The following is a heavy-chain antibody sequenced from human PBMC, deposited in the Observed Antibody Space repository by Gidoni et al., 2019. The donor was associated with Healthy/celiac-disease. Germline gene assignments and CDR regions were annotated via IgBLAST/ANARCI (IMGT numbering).Heavy chain of an antibody. Sequence: EVQLVESGGGWVQPGRYLRLSCAASWFPFDDYAMHRVRQAPGKGLEWVSGISWNSGSIGYADSVKGRFTISRDHANNSLYLQMNSLRADDTALYYCAKGGYYDSSGYPDYWGQGTLVPVSS. J-gene: IGHJ4*02. V-gene: IGHV3-9*01. D-gene: IGHD3-22*01. CDR3: AKGGYYDSSGYPDY. CDR1: WFPFDDYA. CDR2: ISWNSGSI.